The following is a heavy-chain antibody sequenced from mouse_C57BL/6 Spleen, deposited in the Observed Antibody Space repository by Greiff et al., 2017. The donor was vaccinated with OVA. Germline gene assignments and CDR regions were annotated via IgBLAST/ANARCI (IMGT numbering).Heavy chain of an antibody. J-gene: IGHJ4*01. D-gene: IGHD3-2*02. CDR3: TRGGDSSGRVYAMDY. CDR2: IDPETGGT. CDR1: GYTFTDYE. V-gene: IGHV1-15*01. Sequence: QVQLQQSGAELVRPGASVTLSCKASGYTFTDYEMHWVKQTPVHGLEWIGAIDPETGGTAYNQKFKGKAILTADKSSSTAYMELRSLTSEDSAVYYCTRGGDSSGRVYAMDYWGQGTSVTVSS.